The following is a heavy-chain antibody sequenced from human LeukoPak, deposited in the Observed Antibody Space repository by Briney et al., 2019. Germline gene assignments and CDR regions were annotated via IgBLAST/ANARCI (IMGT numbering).Heavy chain of an antibody. V-gene: IGHV3-48*01. CDR2: ISSSSSTI. Sequence: SGGSLRLSCAASGFTFSSYSMNWVRRAPGKGLEGVTYISSSSSTIYYADSVKGRFTISRDNAKNSLYLQMNSLRAEDTAVYYCALLTGMATTSNAFDIWGQGTMVTVSS. D-gene: IGHD5-24*01. CDR1: GFTFSSYS. CDR3: ALLTGMATTSNAFDI. J-gene: IGHJ3*02.